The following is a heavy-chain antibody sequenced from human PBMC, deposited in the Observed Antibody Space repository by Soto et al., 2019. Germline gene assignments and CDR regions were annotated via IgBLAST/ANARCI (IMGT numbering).Heavy chain of an antibody. CDR1: GGTFSSYA. Sequence: SVKVSCKASGGTFSSYAISWVRQAPGQGLEWMGGIIPIFGTANYAQRFQGRVTITADESTSTAYMELSSLRSEDTAVYYCARDRRGVGATWGLDVWGQGTTVTVSS. CDR3: ARDRRGVGATWGLDV. CDR2: IIPIFGTA. V-gene: IGHV1-69*13. J-gene: IGHJ6*02. D-gene: IGHD1-26*01.